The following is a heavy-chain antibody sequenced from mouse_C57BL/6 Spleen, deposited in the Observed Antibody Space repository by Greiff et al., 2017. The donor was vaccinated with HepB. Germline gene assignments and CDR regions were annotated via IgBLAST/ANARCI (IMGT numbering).Heavy chain of an antibody. J-gene: IGHJ2*01. CDR1: GYTFTDYE. V-gene: IGHV1-15*01. CDR2: IDPETGGT. CDR3: IRGRVVSFDC. D-gene: IGHD6-2*01. Sequence: QVHVKQSGAELVRPGASLTLSCKASGYTFTDYEMHWVKQTPVHGLEWIGAIDPETGGTAYNQKFKGKAIRTADKSSSTAYMELRSLTSEDSAVYYCIRGRVVSFDCWGQGTTLTVSS.